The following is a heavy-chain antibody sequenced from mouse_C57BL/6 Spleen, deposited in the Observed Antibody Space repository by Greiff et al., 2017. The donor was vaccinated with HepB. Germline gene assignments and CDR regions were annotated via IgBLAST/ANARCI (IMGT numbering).Heavy chain of an antibody. CDR2: ISSGSSTI. Sequence: DVQLVESGGGLVKPGGSLKLSCAASGFTFSDYGMHWVRQAPEKGLEWVAYISSGSSTIYYADTVKGRFTISRDNAKNILFLQMTSLRSEDTAMYYCASLYYAMDYWGQGTSVTVSS. CDR3: ASLYYAMDY. J-gene: IGHJ4*01. V-gene: IGHV5-17*01. CDR1: GFTFSDYG.